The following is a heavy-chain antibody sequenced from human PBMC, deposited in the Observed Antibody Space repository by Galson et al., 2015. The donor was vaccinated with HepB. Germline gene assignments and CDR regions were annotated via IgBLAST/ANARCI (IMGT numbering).Heavy chain of an antibody. V-gene: IGHV6-1*01. CDR3: AREKENNWNYDAFDI. Sequence: CAISGDSVSSNSAAWNWIRQSPSRGLEWLGRTYYRSRWSYNSAVSVRNRITINPDTSENQFSLQLDSVTPEDTAVYYCAREKENNWNYDAFDIWGQGTMVTVSS. CDR2: TYYRSRWSY. J-gene: IGHJ3*02. CDR1: GDSVSSNSAA. D-gene: IGHD1-7*01.